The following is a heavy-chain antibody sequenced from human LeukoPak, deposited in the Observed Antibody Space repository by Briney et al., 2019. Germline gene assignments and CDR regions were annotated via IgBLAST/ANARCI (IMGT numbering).Heavy chain of an antibody. Sequence: GGSLRLSCAASGFTFSSYTMNWVRQAPGKGLEWVSSISGSSRYIYYADSVKGRFTISRDFSLFLQMNSLRAEDTAVYYCARELVDTSGHYYLDYWGQGTLVTVSS. CDR3: ARELVDTSGHYYLDY. J-gene: IGHJ4*02. CDR1: GFTFSSYT. CDR2: ISGSSRYI. D-gene: IGHD3-22*01. V-gene: IGHV3-21*01.